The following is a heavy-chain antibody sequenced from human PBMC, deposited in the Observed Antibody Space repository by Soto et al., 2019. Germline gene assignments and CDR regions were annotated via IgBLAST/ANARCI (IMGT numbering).Heavy chain of an antibody. V-gene: IGHV1-69*01. CDR3: ARGPLITGTTPFDY. CDR1: GGTFSSYA. D-gene: IGHD1-7*01. J-gene: IGHJ4*02. CDR2: IIPIFGTA. Sequence: QVQLVQSGAEVKKPGSSVKVSCKASGGTFSSYAISWVRQAPGQGLEWMGGIIPIFGTANYAQKLQGRVTISAEESTSTAYMELSSVRSEDTAVYYGARGPLITGTTPFDYWGQGTLVTVSS.